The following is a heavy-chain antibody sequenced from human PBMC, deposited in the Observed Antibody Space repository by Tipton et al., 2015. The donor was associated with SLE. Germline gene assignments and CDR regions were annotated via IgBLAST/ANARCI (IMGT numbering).Heavy chain of an antibody. CDR3: ARSLPGYYDFWSGYCGARYGMDV. Sequence: QLVQSGAEVKKPGASVKVSCKASGYTFTSYGISWVRQAPGQGLEWMGWISAYNGNTNYAQKLQGRVTMTTDTSTSTAYMELRSLRSDDTAVYYCARSLPGYYDFWSGYCGARYGMDVWGQGTTVTVSS. V-gene: IGHV1-18*01. CDR2: ISAYNGNT. CDR1: GYTFTSYG. J-gene: IGHJ6*02. D-gene: IGHD3-3*01.